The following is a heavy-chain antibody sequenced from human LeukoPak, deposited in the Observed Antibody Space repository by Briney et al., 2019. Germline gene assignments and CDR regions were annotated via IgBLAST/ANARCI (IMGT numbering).Heavy chain of an antibody. Sequence: PGGSRRLSCAASGFTFSSYEMNWVRQAPGKGREWVSYISSSGSTIYYADSVKGRFTISRDNSKNTLYLQMNSLRAEDTAVYYCAKSIYYGEFDYWGQGTLVTVSS. J-gene: IGHJ4*02. CDR1: GFTFSSYE. CDR2: ISSSGSTI. V-gene: IGHV3-48*03. D-gene: IGHD1-26*01. CDR3: AKSIYYGEFDY.